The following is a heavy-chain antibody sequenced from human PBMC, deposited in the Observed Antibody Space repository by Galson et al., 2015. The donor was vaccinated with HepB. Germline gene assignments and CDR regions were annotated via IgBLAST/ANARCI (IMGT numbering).Heavy chain of an antibody. CDR3: ARDAYYYDSRSGDSHSFDY. J-gene: IGHJ4*02. CDR2: ISSSSSYI. D-gene: IGHD3-22*01. V-gene: IGHV3-21*01. Sequence: SLRLSCAASGFTFSSYSMNWVRQAPGKGLEWVSSISSSSSYIYYADSVKGRFTISRDNAKNSLYLQMNSLRAEDTAVYYCARDAYYYDSRSGDSHSFDYWGQGTLVTVSS. CDR1: GFTFSSYS.